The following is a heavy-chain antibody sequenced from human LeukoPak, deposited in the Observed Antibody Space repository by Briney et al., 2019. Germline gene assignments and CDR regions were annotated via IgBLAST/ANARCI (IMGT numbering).Heavy chain of an antibody. CDR3: ARGSFLTGYCSGGSCSLYYYYYYMDV. J-gene: IGHJ6*03. CDR2: INPNSGGT. D-gene: IGHD2-15*01. Sequence: ASVKVSCKASGYTFTGYYMHWVRQAPGQGLEWMGWINPNSGGTNYAQKFQGRVTMTRDTSISTAYMELSRLRSDDTAVYYCARGSFLTGYCSGGSCSLYYYYYYMDVWGKGTTVTVSS. CDR1: GYTFTGYY. V-gene: IGHV1-2*02.